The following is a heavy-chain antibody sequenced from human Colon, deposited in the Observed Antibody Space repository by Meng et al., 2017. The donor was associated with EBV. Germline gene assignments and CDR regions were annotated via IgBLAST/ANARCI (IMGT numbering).Heavy chain of an antibody. CDR2: INHSGST. J-gene: IGHJ5*02. CDR1: VGSFSGYY. CDR3: ARASYGSGSPLGESWFDP. D-gene: IGHD3-10*01. V-gene: IGHV4-34*01. Sequence: VHSQQWVAGLLKPSETLSLTVAVYVGSFSGYYWNWIRQPPGKRLEWIGEINHSGSTNYNPSLKSRVTISVDTSKNQFSLKLSSVTAADTAVYYCARASYGSGSPLGESWFDPWGQGTLVTVSS.